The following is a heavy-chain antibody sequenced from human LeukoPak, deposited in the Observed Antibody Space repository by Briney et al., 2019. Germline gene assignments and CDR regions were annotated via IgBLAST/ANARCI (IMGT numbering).Heavy chain of an antibody. CDR1: GGPIGIYY. Sequence: ASETLSLTCTVSGGPIGIYYWTCIRQPARKRLEYIGRIYTGGSTNYSPSFKSRVTMSVDTSKNQFSLRLTSVTAADTAVYYCARVDCSTTSCAFDYWGRGTLVTVSS. CDR2: IYTGGST. J-gene: IGHJ4*02. V-gene: IGHV4-4*07. CDR3: ARVDCSTTSCAFDY. D-gene: IGHD2-2*01.